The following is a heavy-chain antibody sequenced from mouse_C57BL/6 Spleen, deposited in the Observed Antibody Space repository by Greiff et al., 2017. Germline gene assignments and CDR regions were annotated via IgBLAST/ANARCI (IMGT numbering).Heavy chain of an antibody. V-gene: IGHV6-6*01. CDR1: GFTFSDAW. CDR3: TSLYYDYDVGVYYFDY. J-gene: IGHJ2*01. Sequence: EVKVEESGGGLVQPGGSMKLSCAASGFTFSDAWMDWVRQSPEKGLEWVAEIRNKANNHATYYAESVKGRFTISRDDSKSSVYLQMNSLRAEDTGIYYCTSLYYDYDVGVYYFDYWGQGTTLTVSS. CDR2: IRNKANNHAT. D-gene: IGHD2-4*01.